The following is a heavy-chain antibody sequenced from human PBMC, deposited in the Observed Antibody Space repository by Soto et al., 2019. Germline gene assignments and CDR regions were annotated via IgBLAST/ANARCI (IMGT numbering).Heavy chain of an antibody. CDR2: IRSKTDGGTT. D-gene: IGHD3-22*01. CDR1: GFTFSNAW. J-gene: IGHJ4*02. V-gene: IGHV3-15*07. Sequence: GGSLRLSCAASGFTFSNAWMNWVRQAPGKGLEWVGRIRSKTDGGTTDYAAPAKGRFTISRDDSKNTLYLQMNSLKTEDTAVYYCTTVGQYYDSSGYYDYFDYWGQGTLVTVSS. CDR3: TTVGQYYDSSGYYDYFDY.